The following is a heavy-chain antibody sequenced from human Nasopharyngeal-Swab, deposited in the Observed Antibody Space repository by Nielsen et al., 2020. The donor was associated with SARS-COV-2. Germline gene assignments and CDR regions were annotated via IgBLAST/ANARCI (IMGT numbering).Heavy chain of an antibody. CDR1: GFTFSSYA. Sequence: GESLKISCAASGFTFSSYAMHWVRQAPGKGLEWVAVISYDGSNKYYADSVKGRFTISSDNSKNTLYLQMNSLRAEDTAVYYCARTGGPVYGLVVDYWGQGTLVTVSS. CDR2: ISYDGSNK. J-gene: IGHJ4*02. D-gene: IGHD6-19*01. CDR3: ARTGGPVYGLVVDY. V-gene: IGHV3-30*04.